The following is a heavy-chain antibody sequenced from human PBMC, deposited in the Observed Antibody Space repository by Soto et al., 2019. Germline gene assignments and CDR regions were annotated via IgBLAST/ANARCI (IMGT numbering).Heavy chain of an antibody. Sequence: PSETLSLTCAVSGGSISSSNWWSWVSQPPGKGQEWIGEIYHSGSTNYNPSLKSRVTISVDKSKNQFSLKLSSVTAADTAVYYCARFNSGNYYEAFDIWGQGTMVT. CDR1: GGSISSSNW. CDR2: IYHSGST. J-gene: IGHJ3*02. D-gene: IGHD1-26*01. V-gene: IGHV4-4*02. CDR3: ARFNSGNYYEAFDI.